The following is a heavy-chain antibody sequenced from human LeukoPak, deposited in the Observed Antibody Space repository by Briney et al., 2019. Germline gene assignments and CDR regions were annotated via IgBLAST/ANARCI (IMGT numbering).Heavy chain of an antibody. CDR1: GGTFSSYA. J-gene: IGHJ6*03. CDR2: IIPIFGTA. CDR3: ARGNGRDFWSGYHTHYYYMDV. D-gene: IGHD3-3*01. Sequence: GASVKVSCKASGGTFSSYAISWVRQAPGQGLGWMGGIIPIFGTANYAQKFQGRVTITTDESTSTAYMELSSLRSEDTAVYYCARGNGRDFWSGYHTHYYYMDVWGKGTTVTVSS. V-gene: IGHV1-69*05.